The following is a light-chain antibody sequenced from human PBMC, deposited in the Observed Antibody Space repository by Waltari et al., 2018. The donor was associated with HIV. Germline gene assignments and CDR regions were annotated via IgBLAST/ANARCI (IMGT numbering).Light chain of an antibody. J-gene: IGKJ2*01. CDR2: AAS. V-gene: IGKV1-39*01. CDR1: QSISSY. Sequence: DIQMTQSPSSLSASVGDSVTITCRASQSISSYLNWYQQKPGKVPKLLIYAASSLQSGVPSRFSGSGSGTDFTLTISSLQPEDFATYYCQQSYSTLSYTFGQGTKLEIK. CDR3: QQSYSTLSYT.